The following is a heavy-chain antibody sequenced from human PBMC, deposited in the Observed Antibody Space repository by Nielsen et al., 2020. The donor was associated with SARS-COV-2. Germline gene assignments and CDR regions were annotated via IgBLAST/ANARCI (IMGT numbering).Heavy chain of an antibody. CDR2: ISYDGSNK. V-gene: IGHV3-30*04. J-gene: IGHJ4*02. Sequence: GESLKISCAASGFTCSSYAMHWVRQAPGKGLEWVAVISYDGSNKYYADSVKGRFTISRDNSKNTLYLQMNSLRAEDTAVYYCARDGGGYADYWGQGTLVTVSS. CDR3: ARDGGGYADY. D-gene: IGHD5-12*01. CDR1: GFTCSSYA.